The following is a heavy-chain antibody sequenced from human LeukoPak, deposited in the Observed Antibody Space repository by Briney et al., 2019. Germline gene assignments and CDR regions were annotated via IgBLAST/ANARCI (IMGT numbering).Heavy chain of an antibody. J-gene: IGHJ4*02. CDR2: IIPILGIA. CDR1: GGTFSSYA. D-gene: IGHD1-26*01. V-gene: IGHV1-69*04. CDR3: ARVRVGATHPPFDY. Sequence: GSSVKVSCKSSGGTFSSYAISWVRQAPGQGLEWMGGIIPILGIANYAQKFQGRVTITADKSTSTAYMELSSLRSEDTAVYYCARVRVGATHPPFDYWGQGTLVTVSS.